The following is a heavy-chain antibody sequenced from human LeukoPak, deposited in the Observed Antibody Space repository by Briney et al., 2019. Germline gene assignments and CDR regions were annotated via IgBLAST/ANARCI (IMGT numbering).Heavy chain of an antibody. D-gene: IGHD5-24*01. CDR1: GYTFTSYD. CDR3: ARDLRRDGYNDY. J-gene: IGHJ4*02. V-gene: IGHV1-8*01. Sequence: GASVKVSCKASGYTFTSYDINWVRQATGQGLEWMGWMNPNSGNTGYAQKFQGRVTMTRNTSISTVYMELSSLRSEDTAVYYCARDLRRDGYNDYWGQGTLVTVSS. CDR2: MNPNSGNT.